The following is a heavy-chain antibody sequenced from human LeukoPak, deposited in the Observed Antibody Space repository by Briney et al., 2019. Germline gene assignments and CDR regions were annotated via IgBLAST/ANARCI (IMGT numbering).Heavy chain of an antibody. CDR3: ARGPQRWLHTSSWFDP. CDR1: GGSFSGYY. CDR2: INHSGST. J-gene: IGHJ5*02. Sequence: SETLSLTCAVYGGSFSGYYWSWIHQPPGKGLEWIGEINHSGSTNYNPSLKSRVTISVDTSKNQFSLKLSSVTAADTAVYYCARGPQRWLHTSSWFDPWGQGTLVTVSS. D-gene: IGHD5-24*01. V-gene: IGHV4-34*01.